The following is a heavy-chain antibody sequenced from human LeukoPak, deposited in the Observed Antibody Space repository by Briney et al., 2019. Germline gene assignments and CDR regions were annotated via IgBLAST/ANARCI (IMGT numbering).Heavy chain of an antibody. CDR1: GGSFSGYY. Sequence: SETLSLTCAVHGGSFSGYYWSWIRQPPGKGLEWIGEINHSGSTNYNPSLKSRVTISVDTSKNQFSLKLSSVTAADTAVYYCARDRILGAKVSWFDPWGQGTLVTVSS. CDR3: ARDRILGAKVSWFDP. J-gene: IGHJ5*02. V-gene: IGHV4-34*01. CDR2: INHSGST. D-gene: IGHD1-26*01.